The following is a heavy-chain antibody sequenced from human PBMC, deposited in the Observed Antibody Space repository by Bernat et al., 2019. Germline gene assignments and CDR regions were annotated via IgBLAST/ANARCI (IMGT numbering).Heavy chain of an antibody. Sequence: QVQLQQWGAGLLKPSETLSLTCAVYGGSFSGYYWSWIRQPPGKGLEWIGEINHSGSTNYNPSLKSRVTNSVDTSKNQFSLKLSSVTAADTAVYYCARGLVAKMVQGVIISALFDPWGQGTLVTVSS. CDR1: GGSFSGYY. J-gene: IGHJ5*02. CDR2: INHSGST. V-gene: IGHV4-34*01. D-gene: IGHD3-10*01. CDR3: ARGLVAKMVQGVIISALFDP.